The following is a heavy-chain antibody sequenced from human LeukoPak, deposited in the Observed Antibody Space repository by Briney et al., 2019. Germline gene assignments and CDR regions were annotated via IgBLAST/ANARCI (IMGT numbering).Heavy chain of an antibody. CDR3: ANDTSTVTPYYFDY. D-gene: IGHD4-17*01. Sequence: PGGSLGLSCAASGFTFSSYGMHWVRQAPGKGLEGVAVISYDGSNKYYADSVKGRFTISRDNSKNTLYLQMNSLRAEDTAVYYCANDTSTVTPYYFDYWGQGTLVTVSS. CDR2: ISYDGSNK. CDR1: GFTFSSYG. V-gene: IGHV3-30*18. J-gene: IGHJ4*02.